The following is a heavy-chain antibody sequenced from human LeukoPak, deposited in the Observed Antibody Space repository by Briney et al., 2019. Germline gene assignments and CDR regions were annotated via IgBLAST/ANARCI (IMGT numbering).Heavy chain of an antibody. Sequence: ASVKVSYKASGYTCTGYYMHWVRQAPGQGLEWMGWINPNSGGTNYAQKFQGRVTMTRDTSISTAYMELSRLRSDDTAVYYCAREVEAIDYWGQGTLVTVSS. V-gene: IGHV1-2*02. CDR3: AREVEAIDY. CDR1: GYTCTGYY. J-gene: IGHJ4*02. CDR2: INPNSGGT.